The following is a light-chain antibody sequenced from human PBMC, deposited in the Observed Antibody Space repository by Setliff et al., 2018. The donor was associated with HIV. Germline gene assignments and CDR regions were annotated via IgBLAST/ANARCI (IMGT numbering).Light chain of an antibody. CDR1: SSDVGGYYY. J-gene: IGLJ1*01. Sequence: QSVLAQPASVSGSPGQSITISCTGTSSDVGGYYYVSWYQQHPGKAPKLIIFSVTYRPSGVSDRFSGSKSGNTASLTISGLQPEDEADYYCASHRDTNTLEVFGTGTKVTVL. V-gene: IGLV2-14*03. CDR2: SVT. CDR3: ASHRDTNTLEV.